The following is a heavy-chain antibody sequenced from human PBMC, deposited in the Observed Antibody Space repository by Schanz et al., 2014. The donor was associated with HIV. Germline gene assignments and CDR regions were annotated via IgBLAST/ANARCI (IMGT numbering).Heavy chain of an antibody. D-gene: IGHD4-4*01. CDR3: ASQYSNYDSSRRYHWYFDL. V-gene: IGHV1-2*02. J-gene: IGHJ2*01. Sequence: QVQLVQSGAEVKKPGASVKVSCKASGYTFTGYYMHWVRQAPGQGLEWMGWINPNSGNTGYAQKFQGRVTITADESTSTTYLELSSLRSEDTAVYYCASQYSNYDSSRRYHWYFDLWGRGTLVTVSS. CDR2: INPNSGNT. CDR1: GYTFTGYY.